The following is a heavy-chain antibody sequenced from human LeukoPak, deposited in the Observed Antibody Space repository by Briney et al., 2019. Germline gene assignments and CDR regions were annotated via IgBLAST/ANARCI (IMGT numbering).Heavy chain of an antibody. J-gene: IGHJ4*02. V-gene: IGHV1-69*04. Sequence: SVKVSCKASGGTSSSYAISWVRQAPGQGLEWMGRIIPILGIANYAQKFQGRVTITADKSTSTAYMELSSLRSEDTAVYYCARGPVVVVTYFDYWGQGTLVTVSS. CDR3: ARGPVVVVTYFDY. CDR1: GGTSSSYA. D-gene: IGHD2-15*01. CDR2: IIPILGIA.